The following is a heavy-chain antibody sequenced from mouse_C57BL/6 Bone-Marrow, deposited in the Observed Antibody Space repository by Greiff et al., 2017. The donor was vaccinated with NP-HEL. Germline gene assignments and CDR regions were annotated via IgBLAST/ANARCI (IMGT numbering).Heavy chain of an antibody. J-gene: IGHJ3*01. CDR2: ISSGSSTI. D-gene: IGHD2-4*01. Sequence: EVKVVESGGGLVKPGGSLKLSCAASGFTFSDYGMHWVRQAPEKGLEWVAYISSGSSTIYYADTVKGRFTISRDNAKSTLFLQMTSLRSEDTAMYYCARQGGIYYDYWFAYWGQGTLVTVSA. V-gene: IGHV5-17*01. CDR1: GFTFSDYG. CDR3: ARQGGIYYDYWFAY.